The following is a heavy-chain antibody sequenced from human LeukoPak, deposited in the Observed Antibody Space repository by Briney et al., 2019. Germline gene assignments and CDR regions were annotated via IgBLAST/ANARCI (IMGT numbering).Heavy chain of an antibody. J-gene: IGHJ4*02. CDR2: IYYSGVT. Sequence: SETLSLTCTVSGGSINGYYWNWVRQSPEKGLEWIGYIYYSGVTNYNPSLKSRVTVSVDTPKNRFSLKLTSVTVADTAVYYCARTFGSRGANSIDYWGQGTLVTVSS. CDR1: GGSINGYY. V-gene: IGHV4-59*01. D-gene: IGHD4/OR15-4a*01. CDR3: ARTFGSRGANSIDY.